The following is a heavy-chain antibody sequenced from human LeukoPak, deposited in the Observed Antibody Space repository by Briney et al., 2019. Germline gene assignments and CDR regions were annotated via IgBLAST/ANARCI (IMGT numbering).Heavy chain of an antibody. V-gene: IGHV3-11*06. Sequence: GGSLRLSCTASGFTFSDYFMSWIRQAPGKGLEWVSFISSTSGYTDYADSVKGRFTISRDNSKNTLYLQMNSLRAEDTAVYYCARTDSAWYGGLDYWGQGTLVTVSS. J-gene: IGHJ4*02. CDR2: ISSTSGYT. D-gene: IGHD6-19*01. CDR3: ARTDSAWYGGLDY. CDR1: GFTFSDYF.